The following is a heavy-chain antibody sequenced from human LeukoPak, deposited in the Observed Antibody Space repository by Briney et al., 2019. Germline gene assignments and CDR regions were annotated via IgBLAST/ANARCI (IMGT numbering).Heavy chain of an antibody. D-gene: IGHD6-13*01. CDR1: GGSISSYY. V-gene: IGHV4-59*01. CDR2: IYYSGST. CDR3: AKDKSLYSNSWYYFDY. Sequence: PSEALSLTCTVSGGSISSYYWSWIRQPPGKGLEWIGYIYYSGSTNYNPSLKSRVTISVDTSKNQFSLKLSSVTAADTAVYYCAKDKSLYSNSWYYFDYWGQGTLVTVSS. J-gene: IGHJ4*02.